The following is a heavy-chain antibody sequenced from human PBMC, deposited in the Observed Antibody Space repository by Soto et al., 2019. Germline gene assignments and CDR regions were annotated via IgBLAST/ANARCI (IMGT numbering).Heavy chain of an antibody. Sequence: GASLKVSCKASGFTFTSSAVQWVRQARGQRLEWIGWIVVGSGNTNYAQKLQERVTITRDMSTSTAYMALSGLRSEATAVYYCAADSSSWYTVTTFTSYFSCCMEVWGQRTTVAVSA. J-gene: IGHJ6*01. CDR1: GFTFTSSA. D-gene: IGHD6-13*01. CDR3: AADSSSWYTVTTFTSYFSCCMEV. CDR2: IVVGSGNT. V-gene: IGHV1-58*01.